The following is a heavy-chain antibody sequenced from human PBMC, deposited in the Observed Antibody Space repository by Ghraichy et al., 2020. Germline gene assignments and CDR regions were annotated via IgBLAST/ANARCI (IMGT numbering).Heavy chain of an antibody. J-gene: IGHJ5*02. CDR3: ARDWGSAWPFDP. D-gene: IGHD6-19*01. CDR1: GDSVSSISYA. V-gene: IGHV6-1*01. CDR2: TFYRSKWYN. Sequence: SQTLSLTCAISGDSVSSISYAWNWIRLSPSRGLEWLGRTFYRSKWYNDYAVSVKGRITINPDTFKNQFSLELNSVTPEDTAVYFCARDWGSAWPFDPWGQGILVTVSP.